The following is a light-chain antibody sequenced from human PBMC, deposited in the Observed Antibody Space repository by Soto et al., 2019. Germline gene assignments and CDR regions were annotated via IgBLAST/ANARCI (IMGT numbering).Light chain of an antibody. CDR3: QQSGSSPLT. CDR2: GAS. V-gene: IGKV3-20*01. CDR1: QSVSNNY. J-gene: IGKJ4*01. Sequence: EIVLTQSPGTVSLSPGEGATLSCRASQSVSNNYLAWYQQKPGQAPRLLIYGASSRATGIPDRFSGSGSATDFTLTISRLEPEDFAVYFCQQSGSSPLTFGGGTKVDIK.